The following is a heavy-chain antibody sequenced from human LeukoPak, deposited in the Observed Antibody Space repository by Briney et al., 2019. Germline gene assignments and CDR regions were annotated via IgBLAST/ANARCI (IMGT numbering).Heavy chain of an antibody. J-gene: IGHJ6*03. CDR3: ARGGRILRSPTVTTSGGYYYYYYYMDV. V-gene: IGHV4-34*01. Sequence: PSETLSLTCAVYGGSFSGYYWSWIRQPPGKGLEWIGEINHSGSTNYNPSLKSRVTISVDTSKNQFSLKLSSVTAADTAVYYCARGGRILRSPTVTTSGGYYYYYYYMDVWGKGTTVTVSS. CDR1: GGSFSGYY. CDR2: INHSGST. D-gene: IGHD4-17*01.